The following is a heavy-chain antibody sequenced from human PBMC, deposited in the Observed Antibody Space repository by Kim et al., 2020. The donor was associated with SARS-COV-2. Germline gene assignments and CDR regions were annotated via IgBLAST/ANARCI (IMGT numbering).Heavy chain of an antibody. V-gene: IGHV3-48*04. CDR2: ISSTGITT. D-gene: IGHD1-20*01. J-gene: IGHJ3*02. CDR1: GFPLRPYS. Sequence: GGSLRLSCAAAGFPLRPYSINWVRQAPGKGLEWVASISSTGITTHYADPVKGRFTISRDNAKNSLYLQMNILRAEDTAIYYCARDDDHGPGILDIWGQGTMVTVPS. CDR3: ARDDDHGPGILDI.